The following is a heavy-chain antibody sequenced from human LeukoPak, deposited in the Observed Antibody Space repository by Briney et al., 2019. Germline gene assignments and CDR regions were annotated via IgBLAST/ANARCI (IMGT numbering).Heavy chain of an antibody. CDR1: GFTFSSYS. CDR3: ARLYRGSGWDAFDI. V-gene: IGHV3-21*01. Sequence: GGSLRLSCAASGFTFSSYSMNWVRQAPGKGLEWVSSISSSSSYIYYADSVKGRFTISRDNAKNSLYLQMNSLRAEDTAVYYCARLYRGSGWDAFDIWGQGTMVTVSS. D-gene: IGHD6-19*01. J-gene: IGHJ3*02. CDR2: ISSSSSYI.